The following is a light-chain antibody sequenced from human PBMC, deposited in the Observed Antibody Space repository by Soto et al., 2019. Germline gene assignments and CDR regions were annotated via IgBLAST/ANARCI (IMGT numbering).Light chain of an antibody. CDR1: SSDVGGFNY. V-gene: IGLV2-14*01. Sequence: QSVLTQHASVSGSPGQSITISCTATSSDVGGFNYVSWYQQHPGKAPKVMIYEVSNRPSGVSNRFSGSKSGNTASLTISGLQAEDEADYYCTSYTSTALRVFGGGTKVTVL. CDR3: TSYTSTALRV. CDR2: EVS. J-gene: IGLJ3*02.